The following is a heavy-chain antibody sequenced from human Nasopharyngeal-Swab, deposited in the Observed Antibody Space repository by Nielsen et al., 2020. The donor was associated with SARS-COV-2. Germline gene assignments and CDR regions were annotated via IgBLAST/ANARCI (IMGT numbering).Heavy chain of an antibody. J-gene: IGHJ4*02. CDR1: GFSITTYG. CDR2: ISELGSGI. CDR3: TTDFYFDY. Sequence: GSLKISCAASGFSITTYGMTWVRQAPGKGLEWVSGISELGSGIYHADSVRGRFSISRDTSKNTAFLQMDSLKTEDTALYYCTTDFYFDYWGQGTLVTVSS. V-gene: IGHV3-23*01.